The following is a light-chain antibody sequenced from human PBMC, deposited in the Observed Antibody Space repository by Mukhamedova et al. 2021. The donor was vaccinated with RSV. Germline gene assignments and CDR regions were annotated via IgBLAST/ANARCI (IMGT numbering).Light chain of an antibody. V-gene: IGKV1D-12*01. Sequence: WYQRRVHGKAPKLLVSAASSLQSGVPSRFSGSGSGTDFSLTISSLQPEDFATYYCQKANTFPGFGPGTRLEMK. CDR2: AAS. CDR3: QKANTFPG. J-gene: IGKJ5*01.